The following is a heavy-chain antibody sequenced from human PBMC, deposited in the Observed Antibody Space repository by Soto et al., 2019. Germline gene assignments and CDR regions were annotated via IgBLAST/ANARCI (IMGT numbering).Heavy chain of an antibody. CDR1: GFTFRNFG. V-gene: IGHV3-30*18. Sequence: QVHLEESGGGVVQPGKSVTLSCAASGFTFRNFGMHWVRQSPGKGLEWVAGVPHDGSYEDYADSVQGRITTSRDNSKNTHYLQMNSLRADDTVVYYCAKYPNDFGSVAALYGMDVWGQGTTVTVSS. CDR2: VPHDGSYE. D-gene: IGHD3-3*01. CDR3: AKYPNDFGSVAALYGMDV. J-gene: IGHJ6*02.